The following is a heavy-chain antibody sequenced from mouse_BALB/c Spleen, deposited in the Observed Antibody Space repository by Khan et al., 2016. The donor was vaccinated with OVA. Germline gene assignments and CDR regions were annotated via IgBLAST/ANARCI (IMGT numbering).Heavy chain of an antibody. CDR2: INPSNAYT. CDR1: GYSFTSYT. V-gene: IGHV1-4*01. D-gene: IGHD2-14*01. CDR3: VRDRAYHRSDGWVTY. J-gene: IGHJ3*01. Sequence: QVRLQQSGAELVRPGASVKLSCKASGYSFTSYTIHWIKLRPGQGLEWIGYINPSNAYTNYNQRFKDKATLTADTSYTTAYIQLSSLTSDDYAVNYSVRDRAYHRSDGWVTYWGLGTLVTVSA.